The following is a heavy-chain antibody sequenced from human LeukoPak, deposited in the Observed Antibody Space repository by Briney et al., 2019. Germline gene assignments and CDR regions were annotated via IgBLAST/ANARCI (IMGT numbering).Heavy chain of an antibody. CDR1: VDSISSGGYY. J-gene: IGHJ4*02. V-gene: IGHV4-31*03. D-gene: IGHD3-10*01. CDR3: ARGINCGESIYYFDC. Sequence: PSQTLSLTCTVSVDSISSGGYYWSWIPQHPGKGLVWIGYIYYSGSTYYNPSLKSRVTISVDTSKIQFSLKLSYVTAADTAVYYCARGINCGESIYYFDCWGQGTLVTVSS. CDR2: IYYSGST.